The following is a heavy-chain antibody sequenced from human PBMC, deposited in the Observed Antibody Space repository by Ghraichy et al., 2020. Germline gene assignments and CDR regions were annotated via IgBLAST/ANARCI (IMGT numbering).Heavy chain of an antibody. CDR2: IFPRDSDT. D-gene: IGHD1-14*01. Sequence: GESLNISCQGSAYSFTSYWIGWVRQMPGKDLELMGIIFPRDSDTTYSPSFQGQVTISVDRSINTAYLQWSSLKASDTAVYYCARMVSLVYFDYWGQGTLVTVSS. V-gene: IGHV5-51*01. CDR1: AYSFTSYW. J-gene: IGHJ4*02. CDR3: ARMVSLVYFDY.